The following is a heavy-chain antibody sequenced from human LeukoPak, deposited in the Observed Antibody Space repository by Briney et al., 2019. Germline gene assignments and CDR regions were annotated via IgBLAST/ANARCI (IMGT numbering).Heavy chain of an antibody. CDR3: ARTYLMAAMVKDYYYYMDV. V-gene: IGHV4-59*01. Sequence: SETLSLTCTVSGGSIGSYYWSWIRQPPGKGLEWIGYIYYSGSTNYNPSLKSRVTISVDTSKNQFSLKLSSVTVADTAVYYCARTYLMAAMVKDYYYYMDVWGKGTTVTVSS. D-gene: IGHD5-18*01. CDR1: GGSIGSYY. CDR2: IYYSGST. J-gene: IGHJ6*03.